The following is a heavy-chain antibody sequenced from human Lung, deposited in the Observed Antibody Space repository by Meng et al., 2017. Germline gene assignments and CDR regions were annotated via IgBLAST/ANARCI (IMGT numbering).Heavy chain of an antibody. CDR2: ISWNSGSI. CDR1: GFSSDDYA. Sequence: GGSLRLSCAASGFSSDDYAMHWVRQAPEKGLEWVSGISWNSGSIGYADSVKGRFTISRDNAKSSLYLQMNSLRVEDTALYYCAKDGSGGFPPLSRGMDVWGQGTTVTVFS. J-gene: IGHJ6*02. CDR3: AKDGSGGFPPLSRGMDV. V-gene: IGHV3-9*02. D-gene: IGHD1-26*01.